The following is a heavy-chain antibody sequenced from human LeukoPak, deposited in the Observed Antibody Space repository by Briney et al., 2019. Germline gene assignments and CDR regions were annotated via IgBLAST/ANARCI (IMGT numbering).Heavy chain of an antibody. J-gene: IGHJ4*02. CDR1: GFTFSSYT. CDR2: MSYDGSDN. D-gene: IGHD5-24*01. V-gene: IGHV3-30*01. Sequence: PGRSLRLSCAACGFTFSSYTMHWVRQAPGKGLDWVAVMSYDGSDNYYADSVKGRFTISRDNSRTTVYLQTNSLRAEDTAVYYCARGSRWLQLGPFDYWGQGTLVTVSS. CDR3: ARGSRWLQLGPFDY.